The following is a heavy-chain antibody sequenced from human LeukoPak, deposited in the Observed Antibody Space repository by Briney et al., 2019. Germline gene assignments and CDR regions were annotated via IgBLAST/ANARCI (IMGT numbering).Heavy chain of an antibody. V-gene: IGHV4-34*01. J-gene: IGHJ6*03. D-gene: IGHD3-22*01. CDR3: ARHGMYYYDSSGYYDYYYMDV. Sequence: SETLSLTCAVYGGSFSDYDWSWIRQPPGKGLEWIGEINHSGSTTYNPSLKSRVAISIDTSKNQFSLKLSSVTAADTAVYYCARHGMYYYDSSGYYDYYYMDVWGKGTTVTVSS. CDR2: INHSGST. CDR1: GGSFSDYD.